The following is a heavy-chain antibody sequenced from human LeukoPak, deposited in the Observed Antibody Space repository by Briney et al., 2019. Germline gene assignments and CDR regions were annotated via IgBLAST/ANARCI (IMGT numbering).Heavy chain of an antibody. D-gene: IGHD2-2*01. V-gene: IGHV1-18*01. Sequence: ASVKVSCKASGGTFSSYAISWVRQAPGQGLEWMGWISAYNGNTNYAQKLKGRVTMTTDTSTSTAYMELRSLRSDYTAVYYCARGPGYQTFDYWGQGTLVTVSS. CDR3: ARGPGYQTFDY. J-gene: IGHJ4*02. CDR2: ISAYNGNT. CDR1: GGTFSSYA.